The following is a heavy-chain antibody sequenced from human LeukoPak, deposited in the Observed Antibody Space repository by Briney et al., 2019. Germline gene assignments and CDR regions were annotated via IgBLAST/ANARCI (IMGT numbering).Heavy chain of an antibody. CDR1: GFTFSSYA. V-gene: IGHV3-23*01. D-gene: IGHD2-2*01. CDR2: ISGSGGST. CDR3: AKDTRIQSRSHHFDY. Sequence: GGSLRLSCAASGFTFSSYAMSWVRQAPGKGLEWVSAISGSGGSTYYADSVKGRFTISRDNSKNTLYLQMDSLRAEDTAVYYCAKDTRIQSRSHHFDYWGQGTLVTVSS. J-gene: IGHJ4*02.